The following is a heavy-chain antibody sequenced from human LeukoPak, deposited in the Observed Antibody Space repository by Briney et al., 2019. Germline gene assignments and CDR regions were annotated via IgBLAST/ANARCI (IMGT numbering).Heavy chain of an antibody. Sequence: SETLSLTCAVYGGSLSNYYWSWIRQSPGKGLEWIGEINHSGGTNYNPSLKSRVTISVDMSKNQLSLKLNSVTAAVTAVYYCVRSYNYGPFVWGQGTTVTVSS. D-gene: IGHD5-24*01. CDR3: VRSYNYGPFV. V-gene: IGHV4-34*01. CDR2: INHSGGT. J-gene: IGHJ6*02. CDR1: GGSLSNYY.